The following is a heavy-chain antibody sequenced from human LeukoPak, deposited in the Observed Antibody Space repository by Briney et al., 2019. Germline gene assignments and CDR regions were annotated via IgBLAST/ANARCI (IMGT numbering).Heavy chain of an antibody. Sequence: GGSLRLSCAASGLTFSSAVMAWVRQCPGKGLEWVARVSGNGDMTYYTDSVKGRFAISRDNSRNTLFLQLSGLTFDDTARYYCAKVDIVGSRKPGMDVWGQGTTVTVSS. CDR2: VSGNGDMT. J-gene: IGHJ6*02. CDR1: GLTFSSAV. D-gene: IGHD2-21*01. CDR3: AKVDIVGSRKPGMDV. V-gene: IGHV3-23*01.